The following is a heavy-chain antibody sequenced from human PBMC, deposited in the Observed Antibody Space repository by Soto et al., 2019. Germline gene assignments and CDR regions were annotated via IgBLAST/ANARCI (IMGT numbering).Heavy chain of an antibody. V-gene: IGHV3-64*01. CDR2: ISSNGGST. Sequence: EVQLVESGGGLVQPGGSLRLSCAASGFTFSSYAMHWVRQAPGKGLEYVSAISSNGGSTYYANSVKGRFTISRDTSKNTLYLQMGSLRAEDMAVYYCARARTVPDYWGQGTLVTVSS. CDR3: ARARTVPDY. CDR1: GFTFSSYA. J-gene: IGHJ4*02. D-gene: IGHD1-1*01.